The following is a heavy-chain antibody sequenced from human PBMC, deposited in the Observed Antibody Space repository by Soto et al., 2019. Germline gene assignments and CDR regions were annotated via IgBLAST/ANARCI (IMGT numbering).Heavy chain of an antibody. CDR1: GGSISSSSYY. CDR3: ARPIAAAGRDAFDI. CDR2: IYYSGST. Sequence: SETLSLTCTVSGGSISSSSYYWGWIRQPPGKGLEWVGSIYYSGSTYYNPSLKSRVTISVDTSKNQFSLKLSSVTAADTAVYYCARPIAAAGRDAFDIWGQGTMVTVSS. V-gene: IGHV4-39*01. J-gene: IGHJ3*02. D-gene: IGHD6-13*01.